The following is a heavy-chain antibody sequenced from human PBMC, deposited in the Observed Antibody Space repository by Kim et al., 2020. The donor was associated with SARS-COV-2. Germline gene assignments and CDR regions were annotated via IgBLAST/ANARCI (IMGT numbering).Heavy chain of an antibody. CDR3: ARQQRGHTSVYVTYF. V-gene: IGHV4-39*01. CDR2: IYFTGTT. J-gene: IGHJ1*01. Sequence: SETLSLTCTVSGGSLTNSDSYWDWVRQAPGKGLEWIGSIYFTGTTYYSPSLKSRVSISVDSSKDQFSLRMTSVTAADTAVYYCARQQRGHTSVYVTYF. CDR1: GGSLTNSDSY. D-gene: IGHD3-16*01.